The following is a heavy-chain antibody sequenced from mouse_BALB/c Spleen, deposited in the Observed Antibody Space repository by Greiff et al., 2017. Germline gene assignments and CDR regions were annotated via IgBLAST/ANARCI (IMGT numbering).Heavy chain of an antibody. J-gene: IGHJ4*01. V-gene: IGHV5-6-3*01. CDR2: INSNGGST. D-gene: IGHD2-4*01. Sequence: EVKLVESGGGLVQPGGSLKLSCAASGFTFSSYGMSWVRQTPDKRLELVATINSNGGSTYYPDSVKGRFTISRDNAKNNLYLQMSSLKSEDTAMYYCARGRITTPAMDYWGQGTSVTVSS. CDR3: ARGRITTPAMDY. CDR1: GFTFSSYG.